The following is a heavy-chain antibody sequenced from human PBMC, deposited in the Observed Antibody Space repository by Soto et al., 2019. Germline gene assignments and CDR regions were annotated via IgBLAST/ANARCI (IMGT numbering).Heavy chain of an antibody. Sequence: GASVKVSCKASGYTFNSYGISWVRQAPVQGLEWMGWISAINGNTKYAQKLQGRVTMTRDTSISTAYMELSRLRSDDTAVYYCARDLGTLSWFDPWGQGTLVTVSS. CDR3: ARDLGTLSWFDP. V-gene: IGHV1-18*01. D-gene: IGHD1-1*01. CDR1: GYTFNSYG. CDR2: ISAINGNT. J-gene: IGHJ5*02.